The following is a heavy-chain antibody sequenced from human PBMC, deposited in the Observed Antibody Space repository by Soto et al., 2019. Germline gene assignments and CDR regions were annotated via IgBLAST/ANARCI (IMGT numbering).Heavy chain of an antibody. J-gene: IGHJ5*02. CDR3: AHSLIGYYYDSSGSNWFDP. CDR1: GFSLSTSGVG. V-gene: IGHV2-5*02. CDR2: IYWDDDK. D-gene: IGHD3-22*01. Sequence: QITLKESGPTLVKPTQTLTLTCTFSGFSLSTSGVGVGWIRQPPGKALECLALIYWDDDKRYSPSLKSRLTIAKATSKNQVVLTLTNMDPVDTATYYCAHSLIGYYYDSSGSNWFDPWGQGTLVTVSS.